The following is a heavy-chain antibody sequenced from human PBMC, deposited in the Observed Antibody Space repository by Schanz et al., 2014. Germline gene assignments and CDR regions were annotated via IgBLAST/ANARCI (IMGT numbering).Heavy chain of an antibody. CDR2: IWSDGSTK. V-gene: IGHV3-33*08. J-gene: IGHJ4*02. CDR1: GFTVSSNH. CDR3: ARAHGNNWYGKGLDY. Sequence: GQLAESGGGLVQPGGSLRLSCAVSGFTVSSNHMSWVRQAPGKGLEWVAVIWSDGSTKYYVDSVKGRFTISRDNSKNTLYLQMNSLRADDTAVYFCARAHGNNWYGKGLDYWGQGTQVTVSS. D-gene: IGHD1-1*01.